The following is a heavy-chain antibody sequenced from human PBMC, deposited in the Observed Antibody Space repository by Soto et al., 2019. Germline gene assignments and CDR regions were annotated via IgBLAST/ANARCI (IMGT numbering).Heavy chain of an antibody. V-gene: IGHV1-3*01. D-gene: IGHD3-22*01. Sequence: ASVKVSCKASGFTFINYYMHWVRQAPGQRLEWMGWINGGNGKTKHSQKLQGRVTITRDTSASTAYMELSSLRSEDTAVYYCARDYSSVYYDTSGYFDYWGQGTLVTVSS. CDR1: GFTFINYY. CDR2: INGGNGKT. J-gene: IGHJ4*02. CDR3: ARDYSSVYYDTSGYFDY.